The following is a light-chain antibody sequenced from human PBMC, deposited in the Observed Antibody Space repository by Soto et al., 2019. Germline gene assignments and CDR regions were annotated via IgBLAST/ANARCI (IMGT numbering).Light chain of an antibody. J-gene: IGKJ5*01. CDR2: EAS. Sequence: DIQMTQSPSTLPAYLGDTGTDTCRTSQSINNWLAWYQQKPGKAPTLLIYEASILPTGVPSRFSGTESGTEFTLTISSLQPEDFATYYCQQSYSTPITFGQGTRVEIK. CDR3: QQSYSTPIT. V-gene: IGKV1-5*03. CDR1: QSINNW.